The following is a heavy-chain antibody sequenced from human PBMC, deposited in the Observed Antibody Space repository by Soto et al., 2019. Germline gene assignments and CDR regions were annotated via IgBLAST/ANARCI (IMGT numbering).Heavy chain of an antibody. CDR2: LNGGDGST. Sequence: QVQLVQSGAEVKLPGASVKLSCTASGYTFSTYGVHWARQAPGQRPEWMGWLNGGDGSTKYSEKFQGRVAITGDTSANTVYMEVSSLRYEDTAVYYCSRESTHSGGSYRHPGFETWGQGTVVAVSS. D-gene: IGHD6-25*01. J-gene: IGHJ3*02. V-gene: IGHV1-3*01. CDR1: GYTFSTYG. CDR3: SRESTHSGGSYRHPGFET.